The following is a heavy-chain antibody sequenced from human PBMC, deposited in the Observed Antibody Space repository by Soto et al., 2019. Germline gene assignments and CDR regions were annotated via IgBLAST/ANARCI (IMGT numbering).Heavy chain of an antibody. J-gene: IGHJ4*02. CDR3: ARGSEIFDS. D-gene: IGHD2-15*01. V-gene: IGHV1-18*01. CDR2: LSGYNGNT. Sequence: GASVKVSCKASGYTFPNYVISWVRHVPGQGLEWMGCLSGYNGNTNYAPKIQGRVTVARDTSTATAYMGLRSLRSDDTGIYYCARGSEIFDSWGEGTLVTVSP. CDR1: GYTFPNYV.